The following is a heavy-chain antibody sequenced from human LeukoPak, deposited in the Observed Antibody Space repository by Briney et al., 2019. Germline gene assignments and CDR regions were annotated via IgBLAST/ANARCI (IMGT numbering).Heavy chain of an antibody. V-gene: IGHV3-48*02. CDR1: GFTFSSYS. D-gene: IGHD1-26*01. CDR3: AREEERGLYYYYYYYMDV. J-gene: IGHJ6*03. Sequence: PGGSLRLSCAASGFTFSSYSMNWVRQAPGKGLEGVSYISSSSSTIYYADSVKGRFTISRDNAKNSLYLQMNSLRDEDTDVYYCAREEERGLYYYYYYYMDVWGKGTTVTVSS. CDR2: ISSSSSTI.